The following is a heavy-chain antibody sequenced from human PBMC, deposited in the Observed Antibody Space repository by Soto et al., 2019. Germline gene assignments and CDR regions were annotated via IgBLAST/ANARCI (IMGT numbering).Heavy chain of an antibody. V-gene: IGHV1-69*14. Sequence: QVQLVQSGAEVKKPGSSVKVSCKASGGTFSSYAISWVRQAPGQGLEWMGGIIPIFGTANYAQKFQGRVTXPXDXXTSTAYRELSSLRSEDTAVYLCASGHYFTTGRFDPWGQGTLVPVTS. D-gene: IGHD4-17*01. CDR1: GGTFSSYA. CDR2: IIPIFGTA. J-gene: IGHJ5*02. CDR3: ASGHYFTTGRFDP.